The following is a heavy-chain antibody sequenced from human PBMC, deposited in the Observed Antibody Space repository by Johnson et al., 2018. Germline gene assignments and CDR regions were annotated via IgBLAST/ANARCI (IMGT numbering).Heavy chain of an antibody. D-gene: IGHD3-10*01. CDR1: GFNFIDSW. Sequence: VQLVQSGGGLVEHGGSLRLSCAASGFNFIDSWMNWVRQAPGKGLEWVGLIKNKRDGGTTDPAAHLKGRFIISRDDSKNTVYRQMNSLKTEDTAVYYCTADYFGSDLIWGQGTMVTVSS. J-gene: IGHJ3*02. V-gene: IGHV3-15*07. CDR2: IKNKRDGGTT. CDR3: TADYFGSDLI.